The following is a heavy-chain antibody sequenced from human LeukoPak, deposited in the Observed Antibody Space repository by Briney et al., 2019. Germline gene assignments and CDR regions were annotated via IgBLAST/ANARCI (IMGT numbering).Heavy chain of an antibody. CDR3: ARSPGFTAAISYYYYMDV. V-gene: IGHV4-59*12. Sequence: SETLSLTCTVSGGSISSYYWSWIRQPPGKGLEWIGYIYHSGSTYYNPSLKSRVTISVDRSKNQFSLKLSSVTAADTAVYYCARSPGFTAAISYYYYMDVWGKGTTVTVSS. D-gene: IGHD2-2*01. CDR1: GGSISSYY. CDR2: IYHSGST. J-gene: IGHJ6*03.